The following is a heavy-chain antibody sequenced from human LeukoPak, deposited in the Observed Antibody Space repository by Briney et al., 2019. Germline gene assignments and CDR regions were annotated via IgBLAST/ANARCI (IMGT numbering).Heavy chain of an antibody. Sequence: GGSLRLSCVASRFTFSNYWMSWVRQAPGKGVEGVANINQDGSKKRYADSMKGRFTISRDNAKESLYLQLNSLRVEDTAVYYCAKWGPYCVGDYCPALDSWGQGTLVTVSS. CDR1: RFTFSNYW. J-gene: IGHJ4*02. D-gene: IGHD2-21*02. CDR2: INQDGSKK. CDR3: AKWGPYCVGDYCPALDS. V-gene: IGHV3-7*01.